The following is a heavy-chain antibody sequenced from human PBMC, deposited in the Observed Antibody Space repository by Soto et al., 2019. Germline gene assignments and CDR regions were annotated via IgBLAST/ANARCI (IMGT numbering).Heavy chain of an antibody. CDR1: GFTFSSYA. D-gene: IGHD1-1*01. CDR3: AKARGTAPVD. CDR2: ISGGGDST. Sequence: EVQLLESGGGLVQPGGSLRLSCAASGFTFSSYAMSWVRQAPGKGLEWVPGISGGGDSTYYADSVKGRFTISRDNSKNTLYLQINSLSAEDTAVYYCAKARGTAPVDWGQGTLVTVSS. J-gene: IGHJ4*02. V-gene: IGHV3-23*01.